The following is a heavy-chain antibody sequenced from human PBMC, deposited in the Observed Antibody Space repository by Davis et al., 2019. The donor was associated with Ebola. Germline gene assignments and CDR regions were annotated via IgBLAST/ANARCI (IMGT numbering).Heavy chain of an antibody. D-gene: IGHD2-21*02. Sequence: GESLKISCEASGFTFNSYAMSWVRQAPGKGLEWVSVISGGGDSTYYADSVKGRFTISRDNSKNTLFLQMNSLRAEDTAVYYCAKDLRVTMTVPGWFDPWGQGTPVTVSS. CDR3: AKDLRVTMTVPGWFDP. V-gene: IGHV3-23*01. CDR1: GFTFNSYA. CDR2: ISGGGDST. J-gene: IGHJ5*02.